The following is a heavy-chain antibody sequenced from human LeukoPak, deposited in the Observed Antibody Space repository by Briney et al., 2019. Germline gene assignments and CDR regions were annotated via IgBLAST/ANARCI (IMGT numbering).Heavy chain of an antibody. CDR1: GYTFTSYA. CDR3: ARGDYYGSGSYYRYYYYGMDV. Sequence: ASVKVSCKASGYTFTSYAMHWVRQAPGQRLEWMGWINAGNGNTKYSQKFQGRVTITRDTSASTAYMELSSLRSEDTAVYYCARGDYYGSGSYYRYYYYGMDVWGQGTTVTVSS. J-gene: IGHJ6*02. V-gene: IGHV1-3*01. D-gene: IGHD3-10*01. CDR2: INAGNGNT.